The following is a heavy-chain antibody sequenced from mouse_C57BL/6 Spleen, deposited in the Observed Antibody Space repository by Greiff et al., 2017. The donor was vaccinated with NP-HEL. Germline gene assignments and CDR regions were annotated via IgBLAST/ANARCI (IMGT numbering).Heavy chain of an antibody. CDR3: ADGYSWYFDV. Sequence: VQLQQSGPELVKPGASVKISCKASGYAFSSSWMNWVKQRPGKGLEWIGRIYPGDGDTNYNGKFKGKATLTADKSSSTAYMQLSSLTSEDSAVYFCADGYSWYFDVWGTGTTVTVSS. V-gene: IGHV1-82*01. D-gene: IGHD2-3*01. J-gene: IGHJ1*03. CDR1: GYAFSSSW. CDR2: IYPGDGDT.